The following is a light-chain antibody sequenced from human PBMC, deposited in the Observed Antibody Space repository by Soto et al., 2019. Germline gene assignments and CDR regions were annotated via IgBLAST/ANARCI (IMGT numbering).Light chain of an antibody. J-gene: IGKJ1*01. CDR3: QQYGSSPT. V-gene: IGKV3-20*01. CDR2: SAS. Sequence: EIVLTQSPGTLSLSPGERATLSCRASQSVSSNYLAWYQQKPGQAPRVLIYSASSRATGIPDRFSGSGSGTDFTLTISRLEPEDFAVYYCQQYGSSPTFGQGTKVEI. CDR1: QSVSSNY.